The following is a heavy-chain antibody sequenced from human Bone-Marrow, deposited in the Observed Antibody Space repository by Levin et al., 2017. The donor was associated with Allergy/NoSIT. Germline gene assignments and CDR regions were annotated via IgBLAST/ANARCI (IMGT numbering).Heavy chain of an antibody. CDR2: ISSDGSNQ. CDR1: GFNFRTFD. CDR3: VREGKRGYFDN. J-gene: IGHJ4*02. V-gene: IGHV3-30*14. Sequence: GGSLRLSCAASGFNFRTFDMHWVRQAPGKGLEWVAVISSDGSNQNYADSVRGRLTISRDNSANTLYLQINSLTGDDTAIYFCVREGKRGYFDNWGQGTLVTVS.